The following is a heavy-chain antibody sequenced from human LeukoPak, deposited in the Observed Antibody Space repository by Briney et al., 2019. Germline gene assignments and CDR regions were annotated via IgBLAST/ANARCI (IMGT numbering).Heavy chain of an antibody. CDR2: IYYSGNT. CDR3: ARSRAFNSGAFDP. Sequence: PSETLSLTCSVSGGSVSSGSYYWSWIRQPPGKGLEWIGYIYYSGNTNYNPSLKSRVTISVDTSKNQFSLRLNSVTAADTAVYYCARSRAFNSGAFDPWGQGSLVTVSS. V-gene: IGHV4-61*01. J-gene: IGHJ5*02. CDR1: GGSVSSGSYY. D-gene: IGHD1-26*01.